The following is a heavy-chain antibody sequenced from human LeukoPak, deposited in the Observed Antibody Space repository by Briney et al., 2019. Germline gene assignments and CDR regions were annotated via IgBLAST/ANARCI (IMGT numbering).Heavy chain of an antibody. V-gene: IGHV3-33*03. D-gene: IGHD1-14*01. CDR1: GFTFTNYP. Sequence: GGSLRLSCAASGFTFTNYPMHWVRQAPGKGLEWVAVLWSDGIKTDYADSVKGRFTISRDDSKNTLYLQMNSLRAEDTAVYYCAKDAGRYYFDYWGQGTLVTVSS. CDR2: LWSDGIKT. J-gene: IGHJ4*02. CDR3: AKDAGRYYFDY.